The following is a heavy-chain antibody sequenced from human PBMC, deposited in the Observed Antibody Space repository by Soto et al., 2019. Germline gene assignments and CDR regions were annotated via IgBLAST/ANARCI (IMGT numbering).Heavy chain of an antibody. CDR3: AKNTAYSSRDYYGMDV. CDR1: GFTFSSYA. CDR2: ISGSGGST. J-gene: IGHJ6*02. Sequence: GGSLRLSCAASGFTFSSYAMSWVRQAPGKGLEWVSAISGSGGSTYYADSVKGRFTISRDNSKNTLYLQMNSLRAEDTAVYYCAKNTAYSSRDYYGMDVWGQGTTVTVSS. D-gene: IGHD6-13*01. V-gene: IGHV3-23*01.